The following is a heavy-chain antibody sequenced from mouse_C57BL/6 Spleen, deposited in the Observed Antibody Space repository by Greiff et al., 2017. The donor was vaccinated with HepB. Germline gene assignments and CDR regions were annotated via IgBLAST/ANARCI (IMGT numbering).Heavy chain of an antibody. CDR2: INPNNGGT. Sequence: VQLQQSGPELVKPGASVKIPCKASGYTFTDYNMDWVKQSHGKSLEWIGDINPNNGGTIYNQKFKGKATLPVDKSSSTAYMELRSLTSEDTAVYYCARSGLRRSAWFAYWGQGTLVTVSA. J-gene: IGHJ3*01. CDR3: ARSGLRRSAWFAY. V-gene: IGHV1-18*01. CDR1: GYTFTDYN. D-gene: IGHD2-4*01.